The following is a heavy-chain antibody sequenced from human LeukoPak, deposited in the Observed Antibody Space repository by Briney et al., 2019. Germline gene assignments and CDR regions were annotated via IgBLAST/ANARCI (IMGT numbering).Heavy chain of an antibody. D-gene: IGHD6-13*01. V-gene: IGHV3-9*01. CDR1: GFTFDDYA. CDR2: ISWNSGSI. J-gene: IGHJ5*02. Sequence: HPGGSLRLSCAASGFTFDDYAMHWVRQAPGKGLEWVSGISWNSGSIGYADSVKGRFTISRDNAKKSLYLQMNSLGTEDTALYYCAKGAYSSSWYRFDPWGQGTLVTVSS. CDR3: AKGAYSSSWYRFDP.